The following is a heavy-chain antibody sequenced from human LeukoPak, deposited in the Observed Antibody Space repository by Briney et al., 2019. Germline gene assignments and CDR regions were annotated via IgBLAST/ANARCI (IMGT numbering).Heavy chain of an antibody. D-gene: IGHD3-22*01. CDR1: GGTFSSYA. CDR3: ARDNRVYYDSSDSPTQDWYFDL. J-gene: IGHJ2*01. Sequence: SVKVSCKASGGTFSSYAISWVRQAPGQGLEWMGGIIPIFGTANYAQKFQGRVTITADESTSTAYMELSSLRSEDTAVYYCARDNRVYYDSSDSPTQDWYFDLWGRGTLVTVSS. CDR2: IIPIFGTA. V-gene: IGHV1-69*13.